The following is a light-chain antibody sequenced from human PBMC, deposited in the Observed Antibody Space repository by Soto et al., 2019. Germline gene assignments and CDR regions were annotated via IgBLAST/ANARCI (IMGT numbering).Light chain of an antibody. CDR1: QSVGGN. V-gene: IGKV3-20*01. J-gene: IGKJ5*01. CDR3: QHYGAAPIT. CDR2: GAS. Sequence: EIVWTKYTGSLSLSPGDRATLSCRASQSVGGNVAWYQQIPGQPPKLLIFGASSRATGIADKFSGSGSGTDFTLTISRLEPADFALYYCQHYGAAPITFGQGTRLEIK.